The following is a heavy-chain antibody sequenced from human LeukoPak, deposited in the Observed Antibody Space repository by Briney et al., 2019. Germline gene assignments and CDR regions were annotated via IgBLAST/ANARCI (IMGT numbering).Heavy chain of an antibody. CDR1: GFTFSSYG. Sequence: PGGSLRLSCAASGFTFSSYGIHWVRQAPGKGLEWVAVISYDGSNKYYADSVKGRFTISRDNSKNTLYLQMNSLRAEDTAVYYCAKEGYYDSSGYEDYFDYWGQGTLVTVSS. D-gene: IGHD3-22*01. CDR2: ISYDGSNK. J-gene: IGHJ4*02. CDR3: AKEGYYDSSGYEDYFDY. V-gene: IGHV3-30*18.